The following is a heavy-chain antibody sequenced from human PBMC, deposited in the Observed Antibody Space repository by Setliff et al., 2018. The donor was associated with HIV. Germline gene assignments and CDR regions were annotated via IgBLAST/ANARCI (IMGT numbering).Heavy chain of an antibody. CDR3: ARDLHILYTNSGGGFDY. V-gene: IGHV3-11*04. Sequence: AGSLRLSCAASGFTFSDYHMSWIRQAPGKVLEWVSYISHSGSPIYYADSVKGRFTISRDNAKNSLYLQMNSLRVDDTAVYYCARDLHILYTNSGGGFDYWGQGTLVTVSS. D-gene: IGHD6-6*01. J-gene: IGHJ4*02. CDR1: GFTFSDYH. CDR2: ISHSGSPI.